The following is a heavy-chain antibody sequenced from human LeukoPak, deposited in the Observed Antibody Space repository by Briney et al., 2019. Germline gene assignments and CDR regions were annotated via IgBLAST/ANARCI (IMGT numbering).Heavy chain of an antibody. J-gene: IGHJ3*02. CDR1: GDSISSGVYY. Sequence: SQTLSLTCTVSGDSISSGVYYWTWIRQPPGKGLQWIGYIRDSTTTFQSSSLKSRVTMLEDRSKNQVSLKLDSVTAADMAVYYCSRGGFYGSGVDAFDIWGQGTMVTVSS. D-gene: IGHD3-10*01. V-gene: IGHV4-30-2*01. CDR3: SRGGFYGSGVDAFDI. CDR2: IRDSTTT.